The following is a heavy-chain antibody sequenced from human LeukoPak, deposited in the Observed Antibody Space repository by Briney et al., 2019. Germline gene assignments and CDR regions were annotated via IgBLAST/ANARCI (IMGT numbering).Heavy chain of an antibody. CDR1: GGSISSNTYY. CDR3: ARHSTIFGVVGPGDGMDV. CDR2: FYYSGST. V-gene: IGHV4-39*01. D-gene: IGHD3-3*01. J-gene: IGHJ6*02. Sequence: SETLSLTCTVSGGSISSNTYYWGWIRQPPGKGLEWIGSFYYSGSTYYNPSLKSRVTISVDTSKNQFSLKLSSVTAADTAVYYCARHSTIFGVVGPGDGMDVWGQGTTVTVSS.